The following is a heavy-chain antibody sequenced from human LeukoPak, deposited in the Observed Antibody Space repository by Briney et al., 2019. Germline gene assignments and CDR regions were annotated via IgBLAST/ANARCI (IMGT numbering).Heavy chain of an antibody. D-gene: IGHD2-15*01. V-gene: IGHV3-64D*06. Sequence: GGSLSLSCSASGFTFSSYAMHWVRQAPGKGLEYVSAISSNGGSTYYADSVKGRFTISRGNSKNTLYLQMSSLRAEDTAVYYCVKGAPSYCSGGSCYRWFDPWGQGTLVTVSS. CDR3: VKGAPSYCSGGSCYRWFDP. CDR1: GFTFSSYA. CDR2: ISSNGGST. J-gene: IGHJ5*02.